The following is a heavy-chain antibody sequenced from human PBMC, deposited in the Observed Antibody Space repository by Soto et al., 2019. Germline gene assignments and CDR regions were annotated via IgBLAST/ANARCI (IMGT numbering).Heavy chain of an antibody. J-gene: IGHJ6*02. CDR2: IYYSGST. CDR3: ARNSLGFFSYYNGPPPANFFRMAV. Sequence: SETLSLTCTVSGGSISSSSYYWGWIRQPPGKGLEWIGSIYYSGSTYYNPSLKSRVTISVDTSKNQFSLKLSSVTAADTAVYYCARNSLGFFSYYNGPPPANFFRMAVLGQAPTVT. V-gene: IGHV4-39*01. CDR1: GGSISSSSYY. D-gene: IGHD3-10*01.